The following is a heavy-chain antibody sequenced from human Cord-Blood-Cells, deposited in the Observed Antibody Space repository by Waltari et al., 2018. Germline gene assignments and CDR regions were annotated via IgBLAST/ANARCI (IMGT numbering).Heavy chain of an antibody. Sequence: QVQLVQSGAEVKKPGASVKVSCKASGYTFTGYYLHWVRQAPGQGLEWMGWINPNSGGTNYAQKFQGWVTMTRDTYISTAYMELSRLRSDDTAVYYCARDMGVTLYYYYGMDVWGQGTTVTVSS. CDR1: GYTFTGYY. D-gene: IGHD1-26*01. CDR3: ARDMGVTLYYYYGMDV. V-gene: IGHV1-2*04. CDR2: INPNSGGT. J-gene: IGHJ6*02.